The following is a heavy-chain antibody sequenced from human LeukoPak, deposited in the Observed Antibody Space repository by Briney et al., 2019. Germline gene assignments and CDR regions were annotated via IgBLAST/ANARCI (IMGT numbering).Heavy chain of an antibody. CDR2: IYNSGAT. CDR3: VEAPNPYYFDD. D-gene: IGHD5-24*01. J-gene: IGHJ4*02. V-gene: IGHV4-31*03. CDR1: GGSISSSTYY. Sequence: SETLSLTCTVSGGSISSSTYYWNWIRQYPGKGLEWIGYIYNSGATYYNPSLKSRVTISVDTSKNQFSLKLNSMSAADTAVYYCVEAPNPYYFDDWGQGTLVTVSS.